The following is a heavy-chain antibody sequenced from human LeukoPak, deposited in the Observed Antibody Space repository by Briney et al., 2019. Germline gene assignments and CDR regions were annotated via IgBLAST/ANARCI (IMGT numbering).Heavy chain of an antibody. J-gene: IGHJ4*02. V-gene: IGHV3-53*01. Sequence: GGSLRLSCAASGLSVSINYMSWVRQAPGKGLEWVSVIYSGGTTDYVDSVKGRFTISRDNFKSTLFLQMNSLRAEDTAVYYCARVPGAYGSGTYYVWGQGTRVTVSS. CDR1: GLSVSINY. CDR2: IYSGGTT. CDR3: ARVPGAYGSGTYYV. D-gene: IGHD3-10*01.